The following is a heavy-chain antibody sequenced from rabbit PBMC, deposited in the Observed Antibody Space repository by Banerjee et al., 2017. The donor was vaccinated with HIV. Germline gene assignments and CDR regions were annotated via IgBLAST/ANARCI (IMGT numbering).Heavy chain of an antibody. CDR2: IWTGSWSST. V-gene: IGHV1S45*01. D-gene: IGHD6-1*01. Sequence: QEQLEESGGGLVKPEGSLTLTCTASGFDLSSYYYMCWVRQAPGKGLEWIACIWTGSWSSTYYASWAKGRFTISKPSSTTVTLQMTSLTAADTATYFYARGDTIYTTYDYFFRLWGPGTLVTVS. CDR1: GFDLSSYYY. J-gene: IGHJ4*01. CDR3: ARGDTIYTTYDYFFRL.